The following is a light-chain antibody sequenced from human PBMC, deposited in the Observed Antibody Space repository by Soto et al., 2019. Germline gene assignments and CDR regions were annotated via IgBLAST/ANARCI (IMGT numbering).Light chain of an antibody. Sequence: EVVMTQSPATLSVSPGERATLYCRASQTVSRNLAWYQQRPGQAPRLLIYDISNRAACVPARFSGSGSETEFTLTIRSLQSEDFAVYFCQQYNNWPSFGQGTRLEIK. V-gene: IGKV3-15*01. CDR3: QQYNNWPS. CDR2: DIS. CDR1: QTVSRN. J-gene: IGKJ5*01.